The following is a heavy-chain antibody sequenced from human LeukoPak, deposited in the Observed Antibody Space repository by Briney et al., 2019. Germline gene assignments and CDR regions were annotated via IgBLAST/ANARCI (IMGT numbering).Heavy chain of an antibody. D-gene: IGHD3-10*01. CDR3: AKDHYGSGSYYNPFDY. CDR1: GFSFSSYA. CDR2: ISGIGGNT. V-gene: IGHV3-23*01. J-gene: IGHJ4*02. Sequence: PGGSLRLSCAASGFSFSSYAMSWVRQTPGKALEWVSVISGIGGNTYYADSVKGRFTISRDNSKNTLYLELNSLRAEDTAVYYCAKDHYGSGSYYNPFDYWGQGTLVTVSS.